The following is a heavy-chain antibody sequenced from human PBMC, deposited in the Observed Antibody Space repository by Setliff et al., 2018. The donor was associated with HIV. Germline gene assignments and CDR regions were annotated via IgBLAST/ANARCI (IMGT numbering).Heavy chain of an antibody. V-gene: IGHV1-18*04. CDR2: ISGFNGNT. D-gene: IGHD2-21*01. CDR3: ARGSMSMVMFILVSAFDI. CDR1: GYTFTNYY. Sequence: GASVKVSCKASGYTFTNYYIHWVRQAPGQGLEWMGWISGFNGNTKYGQNFQGRVTMTIDTSTSTVYMELSSLTSDDTAVYFCARGSMSMVMFILVSAFDIWGQGTLVTVSS. J-gene: IGHJ3*02.